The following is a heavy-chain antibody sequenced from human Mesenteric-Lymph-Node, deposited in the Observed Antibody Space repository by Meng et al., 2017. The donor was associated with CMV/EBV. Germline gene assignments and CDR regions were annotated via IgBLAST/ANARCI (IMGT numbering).Heavy chain of an antibody. J-gene: IGHJ6*02. CDR2: IYHSGST. D-gene: IGHD2-2*01. CDR1: GYSISSGYY. V-gene: IGHV4-38-2*02. CDR3: ARVDYCSSTSCYWYYYGMDV. Sequence: GSLRLSCTVSGYSISSGYYWGWIRQPPGKGLEWIGSIYHSGSTYYNPSLKSRVTISVDTSKNQFSLKLSSVTAADTAVYYCARVDYCSSTSCYWYYYGMDVWGQGTTVTVSS.